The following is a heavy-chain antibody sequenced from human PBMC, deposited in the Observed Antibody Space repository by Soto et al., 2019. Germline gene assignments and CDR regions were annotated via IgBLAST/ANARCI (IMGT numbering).Heavy chain of an antibody. CDR3: AKDRVSYSGPLDS. CDR2: MSYDGSKI. Sequence: QVQLVESGGGVVQPGRSLRLSCAASGFTVSRQAMHWVRQAPGKGLEWLALMSYDGSKIYYGDSVKGRFTISRDNSKNTLSLQMNSLRPEDTAVYYCAKDRVSYSGPLDSWGQGTLVTVSS. V-gene: IGHV3-30*18. J-gene: IGHJ4*02. D-gene: IGHD1-26*01. CDR1: GFTVSRQA.